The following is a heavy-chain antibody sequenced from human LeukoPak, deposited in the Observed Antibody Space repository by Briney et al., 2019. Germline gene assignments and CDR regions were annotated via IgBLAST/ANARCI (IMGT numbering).Heavy chain of an antibody. CDR3: ARDGRRGGGYSYDNWFDH. V-gene: IGHV1-46*01. Sequence: ASVKVSCKASGYTFTSYYMHWVRHAPGQGLEWMGLLNPSGSSKSFAQKFQGRVTITRDTSTSTVYMELSSLRTEDTAGYYCARDGRRGGGYSYDNWFDHWGKGTLVTVSS. D-gene: IGHD5-18*01. CDR1: GYTFTSYY. CDR2: LNPSGSSK. J-gene: IGHJ5*02.